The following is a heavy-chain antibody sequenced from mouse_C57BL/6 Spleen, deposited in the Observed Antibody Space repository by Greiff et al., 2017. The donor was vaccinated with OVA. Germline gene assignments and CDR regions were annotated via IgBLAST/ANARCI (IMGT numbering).Heavy chain of an antibody. Sequence: EVMLVESGGGLVQPGGSMKLSCVASGFTFSNYWMNWVRQSPEKGLEWVAYIRLKSDTFATPYAVSGKGRFTISSADSKRSLYLQRNNSRAEDTEIYYCTDHPRYYVSSWIAYWGQGTLVTVSA. CDR3: TDHPRYYVSSWIAY. J-gene: IGHJ3*01. D-gene: IGHD1-1*01. CDR2: IRLKSDTFAT. CDR1: GFTFSNYW. V-gene: IGHV6-3*01.